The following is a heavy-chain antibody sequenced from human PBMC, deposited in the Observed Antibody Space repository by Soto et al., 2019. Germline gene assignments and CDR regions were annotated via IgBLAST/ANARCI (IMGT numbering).Heavy chain of an antibody. CDR2: INWNSGSI. CDR1: GVTFDDYA. V-gene: IGHV3-9*01. J-gene: IGHJ1*01. CDR3: VKDESINWYSGHFRH. D-gene: IGHD6-13*01. Sequence: SLRLSCAASGVTFDDYAIHWFRQVPGKGLEWVSGINWNSGSIGYGDSVKGRFAISRDNAKNSLHLQMNSLSAEDTAFYYCVKDESINWYSGHFRHWGQGTLVTVSS.